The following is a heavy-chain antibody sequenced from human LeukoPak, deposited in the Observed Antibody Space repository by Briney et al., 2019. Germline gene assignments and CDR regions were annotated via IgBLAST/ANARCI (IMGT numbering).Heavy chain of an antibody. Sequence: PGGSLRLSCAASGFTFSSYAMRWVRQAPGKGLEWVSAIRGRGGSTYYADSVEGRFTISRDNSKNTLYLQMNSLRAEDTAVYYCAKDHYDYVWGSYRPSFTAGLVWGQGTLVTVSS. D-gene: IGHD3-16*02. V-gene: IGHV3-23*01. CDR1: GFTFSSYA. CDR2: IRGRGGST. J-gene: IGHJ4*02. CDR3: AKDHYDYVWGSYRPSFTAGLV.